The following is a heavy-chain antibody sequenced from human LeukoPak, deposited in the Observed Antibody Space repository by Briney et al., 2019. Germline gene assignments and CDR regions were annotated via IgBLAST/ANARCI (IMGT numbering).Heavy chain of an antibody. D-gene: IGHD3-10*01. CDR1: GGSISSSSYY. Sequence: PSQTLSLTCTVSGGSISSSSYYWGWIRQPPGKGLEWIGSIYYRGSTYYSPSLKSRVTISVDMSRNQFSLKLSSVTAADTAVYYCAGLWFGEEMYNWFDPWGQGTLVTVSS. CDR2: IYYRGST. V-gene: IGHV4-39*01. CDR3: AGLWFGEEMYNWFDP. J-gene: IGHJ5*02.